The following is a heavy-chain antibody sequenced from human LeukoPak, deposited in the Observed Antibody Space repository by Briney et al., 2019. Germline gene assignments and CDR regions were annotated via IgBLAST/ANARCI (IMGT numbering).Heavy chain of an antibody. CDR1: GGSISSSSYY. CDR3: ARLEGGYPYFDY. D-gene: IGHD5-12*01. J-gene: IGHJ4*02. CDR2: IYYSGST. V-gene: IGHV4-39*01. Sequence: SETLSLTCTVSGGSISSSSYYWGWIRQPPGKGLEWIGGIYYSGSTYYNPSLKSRVTISVDTSKNQFSLKLSSVTAADTAVYYCARLEGGYPYFDYWGQGTLVTVSS.